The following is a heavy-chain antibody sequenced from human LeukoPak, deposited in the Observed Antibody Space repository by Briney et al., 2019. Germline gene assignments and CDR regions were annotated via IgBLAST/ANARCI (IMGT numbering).Heavy chain of an antibody. CDR2: INHSGST. Sequence: PSETLSLTCAVYSGSFGGYYWSWIRQPPGKGLEWIGEINHSGSTNFNPPLKSRVTISLDTSKNQFSLKVSSVTAADTAVYYCARSPCSSTSCYYYYGMDVWGQGTTVTVSS. CDR3: ARSPCSSTSCYYYYGMDV. V-gene: IGHV4-34*01. CDR1: SGSFGGYY. J-gene: IGHJ6*02. D-gene: IGHD2-2*01.